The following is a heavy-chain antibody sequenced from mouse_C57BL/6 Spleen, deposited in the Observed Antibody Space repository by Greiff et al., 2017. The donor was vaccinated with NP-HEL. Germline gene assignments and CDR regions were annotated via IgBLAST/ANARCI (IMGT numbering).Heavy chain of an antibody. CDR3: ARVGRRGEDYAMDY. CDR2: INYDGSST. Sequence: EVKLVESEGGLVQPGSSMKLSCTASGFTFSDYYMAWVRQVPEKGLEWVANINYDGSSTYYLDSLKSRFIISRDNAKNILYLQMSSLKSEDTATYYCARVGRRGEDYAMDYWGQGTSVTVSS. V-gene: IGHV5-16*01. J-gene: IGHJ4*01. D-gene: IGHD2-12*01. CDR1: GFTFSDYY.